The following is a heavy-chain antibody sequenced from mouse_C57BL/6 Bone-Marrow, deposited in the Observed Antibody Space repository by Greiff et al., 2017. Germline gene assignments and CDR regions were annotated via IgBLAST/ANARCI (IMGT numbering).Heavy chain of an antibody. CDR3: ARSYYGNYFDY. CDR1: GYTFTSYW. CDR2: IDPSDSET. J-gene: IGHJ2*01. D-gene: IGHD1-1*01. V-gene: IGHV1-52*01. Sequence: QVQLQQPGAELVRPGSSVKLSCKASGYTFTSYWLHWVKQRPIQGLEWIGNIDPSDSETHYNQKFKDKATLTVDKSSSTAYMQLSSRTSEDSAVYYCARSYYGNYFDYWGQGTTLTVTS.